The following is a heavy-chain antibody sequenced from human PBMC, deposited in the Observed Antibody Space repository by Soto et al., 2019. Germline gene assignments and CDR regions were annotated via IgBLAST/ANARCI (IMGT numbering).Heavy chain of an antibody. CDR2: MNPESGST. CDR1: GYTFNTYD. D-gene: IGHD3-22*01. Sequence: ASVKVSCKASGYTFNTYDINWVRQATGQGLEWMGWMNPESGSTGFAQSFQGRITLTRNTSLNTVYMEVSSLTNEDTAVYFCARSGGSGDYSAQYYGMDVWCPGTSGNVSS. J-gene: IGHJ6*02. V-gene: IGHV1-8*01. CDR3: ARSGGSGDYSAQYYGMDV.